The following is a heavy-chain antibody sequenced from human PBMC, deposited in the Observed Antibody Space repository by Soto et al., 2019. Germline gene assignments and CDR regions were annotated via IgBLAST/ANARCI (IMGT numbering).Heavy chain of an antibody. J-gene: IGHJ6*02. CDR1: GFTFGDHA. Sequence: PGGSLRLSCAGSGFTFGDHAMSWARQAPGKGLEWVSVISGSGGITYYEDSVKGRFTISRDNAKSTLYLQMNSLRAEDTAVYYCAKGLLIMVRKVIIPPQYYYGMDVWGQGTTVTVSS. V-gene: IGHV3-23*01. CDR2: ISGSGGIT. D-gene: IGHD3-10*01. CDR3: AKGLLIMVRKVIIPPQYYYGMDV.